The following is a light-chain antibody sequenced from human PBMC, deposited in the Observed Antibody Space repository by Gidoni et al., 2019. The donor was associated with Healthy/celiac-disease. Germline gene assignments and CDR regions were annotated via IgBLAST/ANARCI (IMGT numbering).Light chain of an antibody. CDR1: QSITTY. CDR3: QQSYSTPIT. CDR2: AAS. V-gene: IGKV1-39*01. J-gene: IGKJ5*01. Sequence: DIQMTQSPSSLSASVGDRVTIPCRASQSITTYLNWYQQKPGKAPKLLIYAASSLQSGVPSRFSGSGSGTDFTLTFSSLQPEDFATYYCQQSYSTPITFGQGTRLEIK.